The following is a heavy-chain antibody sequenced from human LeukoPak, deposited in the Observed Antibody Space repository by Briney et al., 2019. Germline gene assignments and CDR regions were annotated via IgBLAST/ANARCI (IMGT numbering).Heavy chain of an antibody. CDR3: ARNSVVLFDY. J-gene: IGHJ4*02. CDR1: GYTFTGYY. D-gene: IGHD4-23*01. Sequence: ASVKVSCTASGYTFTGYYMHWVRQAPGQGLEWMGRINPNSGGTNYAQKFQGRVTMTRDTSISSAYMELSRLRSDDTAVYYCARNSVVLFDYWGQGTLVTVSS. V-gene: IGHV1-2*06. CDR2: INPNSGGT.